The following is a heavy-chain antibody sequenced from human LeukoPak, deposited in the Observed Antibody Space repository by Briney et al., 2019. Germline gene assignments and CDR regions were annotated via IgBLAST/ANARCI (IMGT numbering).Heavy chain of an antibody. Sequence: SVKVSCKASGGTFSSYAISWVRQAPGQGLEWMGRIITLFGTTNYAQKFQGRVSITTDESTSTAYMDLSSLRSEDTVVYYCAGPDRANYYDTSGLFDYWGQGTPVTVSS. V-gene: IGHV1-69*05. CDR3: AGPDRANYYDTSGLFDY. D-gene: IGHD3-22*01. CDR2: IITLFGTT. J-gene: IGHJ4*02. CDR1: GGTFSSYA.